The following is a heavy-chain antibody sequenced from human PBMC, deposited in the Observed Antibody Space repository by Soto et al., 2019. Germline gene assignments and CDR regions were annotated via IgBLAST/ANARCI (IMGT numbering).Heavy chain of an antibody. D-gene: IGHD5-12*01. V-gene: IGHV1-18*01. J-gene: IGHJ6*02. CDR3: ARALGYSGYPGMDV. Sequence: QVQLVQSGGEVKKPGASVKVSCKASGYTFTIYGINSVRQAPGQGLEWMGWISPDNGNTNYAQKLQGRVTMTTDTSTSTAYMELRSLRSDDTAVYYCARALGYSGYPGMDVWGQGTTVTVSS. CDR2: ISPDNGNT. CDR1: GYTFTIYG.